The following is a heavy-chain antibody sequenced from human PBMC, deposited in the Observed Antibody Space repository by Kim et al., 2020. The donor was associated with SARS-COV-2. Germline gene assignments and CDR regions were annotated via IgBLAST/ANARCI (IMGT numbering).Heavy chain of an antibody. D-gene: IGHD6-19*01. V-gene: IGHV3-74*01. CDR2: INTDGTST. CDR3: ARAVPATNCFDC. J-gene: IGHJ5*01. Sequence: GGSLRLSCAASGFTFSNFWMDWVRQTPGKGLVWVARINTDGTSTAYADSVKGRFTISRDNAMDTLYLQMNSLSVEDAAVYYCARAVPATNCFDCWGQGTLVTVSS. CDR1: GFTFSNFW.